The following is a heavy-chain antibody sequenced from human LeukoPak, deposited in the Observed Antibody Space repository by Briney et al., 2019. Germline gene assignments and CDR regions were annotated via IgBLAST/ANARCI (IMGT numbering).Heavy chain of an antibody. Sequence: GGSLRLSCAASGFTFSNYAMSWVRQAPGEGLEWVSSISVSGGSTFYADSVKGRFTISRDNSKNTLYLQMNSLRAEDTAVYYCARDGDTVLTRGYYYYMDVWGKGTTVTVSS. D-gene: IGHD4-23*01. CDR3: ARDGDTVLTRGYYYYMDV. CDR1: GFTFSNYA. V-gene: IGHV3-23*01. CDR2: ISVSGGST. J-gene: IGHJ6*03.